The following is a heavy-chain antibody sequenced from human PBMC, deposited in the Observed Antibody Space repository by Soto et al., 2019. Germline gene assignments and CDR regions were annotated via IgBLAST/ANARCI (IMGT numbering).Heavy chain of an antibody. CDR2: ISWNSGSI. V-gene: IGHV3-9*01. J-gene: IGHJ4*02. CDR3: ASLGPGPFDY. Sequence: EVQLVESGGGLVQPGRSLRLSCAASGFTFDDYAMHWVRQAPGKGLEWVSGISWNSGSIGYADSVKGRFTISRDNAKNSLYLQMNSLRAEDTAVYYCASLGPGPFDYWGQGTLVTVSS. CDR1: GFTFDDYA. D-gene: IGHD3-16*01.